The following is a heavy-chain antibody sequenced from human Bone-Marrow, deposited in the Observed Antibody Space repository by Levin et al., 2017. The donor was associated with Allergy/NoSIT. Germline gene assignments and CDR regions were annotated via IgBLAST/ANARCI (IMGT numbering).Heavy chain of an antibody. Sequence: TSGGSLRLSCAASGFTFSSYSMNWVRQAPGKGLEWVSSISSSSSYIYYADSVKGRFTISRDNAKNSLYLQMNSLRAEDTAVYYCARRSAAGTSYYYYYYMDVWGKGTTVTVSS. CDR1: GFTFSSYS. J-gene: IGHJ6*03. CDR2: ISSSSSYI. D-gene: IGHD6-13*01. CDR3: ARRSAAGTSYYYYYYMDV. V-gene: IGHV3-21*01.